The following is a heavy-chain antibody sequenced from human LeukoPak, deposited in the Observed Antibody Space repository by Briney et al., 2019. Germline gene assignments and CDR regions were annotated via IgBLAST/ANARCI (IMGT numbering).Heavy chain of an antibody. V-gene: IGHV3-23*01. D-gene: IGHD4-23*01. CDR3: AKDFSIGGNEGPFDY. CDR1: GFTFTTYA. CDR2: ISRGGGST. J-gene: IGHJ4*02. Sequence: GGSLRLSCAASGFTFTTYAMSWVRQAPGKGLEWVSGISRGGGSTFYAESVRGRFTISRDKSKSMLYLQMDSLRVEDTAAYYCAKDFSIGGNEGPFDYWGQGTLVTVSS.